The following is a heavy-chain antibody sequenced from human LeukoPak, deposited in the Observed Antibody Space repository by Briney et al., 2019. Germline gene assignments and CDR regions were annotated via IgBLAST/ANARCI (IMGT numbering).Heavy chain of an antibody. J-gene: IGHJ4*02. CDR3: ARGPYSGSYPLPFDY. CDR2: ISYDGSNK. D-gene: IGHD1-26*01. Sequence: GGSLRLSCAASGFTFSSYAMHWVRQAPGKGLEWVAVISYDGSNKYYADSVKGRFTISRDNSKNTLYLQMNSLRAEDTAVYYCARGPYSGSYPLPFDYWGQGTLVTVSS. V-gene: IGHV3-30-3*01. CDR1: GFTFSSYA.